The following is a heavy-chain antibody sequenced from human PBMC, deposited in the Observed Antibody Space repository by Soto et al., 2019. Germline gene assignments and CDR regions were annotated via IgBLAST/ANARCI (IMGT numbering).Heavy chain of an antibody. J-gene: IGHJ6*02. V-gene: IGHV3-33*01. CDR2: IWYDGSNK. Sequence: GGSLRLSCAASGFTFSSYGMHWVRQARGKGLEWVAVIWYDGSNKYYADSVKGRFTISRDNAKNTLYLKMNSLRAEDTAVYYCASVRREYSSSDGMDVWGQGTTVTVSS. CDR1: GFTFSSYG. D-gene: IGHD6-6*01. CDR3: ASVRREYSSSDGMDV.